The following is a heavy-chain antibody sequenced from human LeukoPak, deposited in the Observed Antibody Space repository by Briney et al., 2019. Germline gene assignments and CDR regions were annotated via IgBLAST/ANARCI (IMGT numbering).Heavy chain of an antibody. J-gene: IGHJ4*02. CDR1: GFTFDDYA. CDR3: AKDSGYNWNGDPLDY. CDR2: ISWNSGSI. D-gene: IGHD1-1*01. V-gene: IGHV3-9*01. Sequence: TGGSLRLSCAASGFTFDDYAMHWVRQAPGKGLEWVSGISWNSGSIGYADSVKGRFTISRDNAKNSLYLQMNSLRAEDTALYYCAKDSGYNWNGDPLDYWGQGTLVTVSS.